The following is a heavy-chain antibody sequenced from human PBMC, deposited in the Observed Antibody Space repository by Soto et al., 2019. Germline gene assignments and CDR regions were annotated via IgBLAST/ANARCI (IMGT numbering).Heavy chain of an antibody. D-gene: IGHD3-10*01. CDR1: GGTFNSYT. CDR2: VNPIVGMS. V-gene: IGHV1-69*02. Sequence: QVQLVQSGAEVKKPGSSVKVSCTASGGTFNSYTINWVRQAPGQGLEWVGRVNPIVGMSNSAQKFQGRVTITADKSTSKAYRDLTSLKSEETAVYYCATSYGSGSAPFDYWGQGTLVTVSS. J-gene: IGHJ4*02. CDR3: ATSYGSGSAPFDY.